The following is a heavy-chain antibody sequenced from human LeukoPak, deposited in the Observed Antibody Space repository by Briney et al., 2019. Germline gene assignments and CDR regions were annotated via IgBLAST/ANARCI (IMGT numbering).Heavy chain of an antibody. J-gene: IGHJ4*02. CDR2: ISYDGSNK. CDR1: GFTFSSYG. D-gene: IGHD3-10*01. CDR3: AKDCGRTDGSYSDY. Sequence: TGGSLRLSCAASGFTFSSYGMHWVRQAPGKGLEWVAVISYDGSNKYYADSVKGRFTISRDNSKNTLYLQMNSLRAEDTAVYYCAKDCGRTDGSYSDYWGQGTLVTVSS. V-gene: IGHV3-30*18.